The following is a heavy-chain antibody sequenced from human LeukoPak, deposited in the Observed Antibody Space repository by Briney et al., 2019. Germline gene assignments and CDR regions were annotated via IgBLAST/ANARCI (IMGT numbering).Heavy chain of an antibody. D-gene: IGHD5-18*01. CDR1: GYTFTGYY. V-gene: IGHV1-2*02. Sequence: GASVKVSCKASGYTFTGYYMHWVRQAPGQGLEWMGWINPNSGGTNYAQKFQGRVTMTRDTSISTAYMELSRLRSDDTAVYYCARDRRASGYSYGHNWFDPWGQGTLVTVSS. J-gene: IGHJ5*02. CDR3: ARDRRASGYSYGHNWFDP. CDR2: INPNSGGT.